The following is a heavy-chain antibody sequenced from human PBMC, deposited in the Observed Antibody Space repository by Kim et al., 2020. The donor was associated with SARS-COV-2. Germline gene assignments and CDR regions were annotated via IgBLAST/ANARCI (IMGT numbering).Heavy chain of an antibody. D-gene: IGHD3-22*01. Sequence: GESLKISCKASGYSFSSYWIGWVRQMPGKGLEWIAIIYPGDSDTRYSPSFQGQVTISDDKSINTAYLQWRSLKAPDTAMEYRARRDSSAWYYFDYWGQGTLVTV. CDR2: IYPGDSDT. V-gene: IGHV5-51*01. J-gene: IGHJ4*02. CDR3: ARRDSSAWYYFDY. CDR1: GYSFSSYW.